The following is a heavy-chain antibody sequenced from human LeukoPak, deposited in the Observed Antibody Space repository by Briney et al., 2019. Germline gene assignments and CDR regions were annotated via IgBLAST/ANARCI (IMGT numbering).Heavy chain of an antibody. J-gene: IGHJ6*04. D-gene: IGHD5-12*01. CDR2: INHSGST. V-gene: IGHV4-34*01. CDR3: ARDITARVATYYYYGMDV. CDR1: GGSFSGYY. Sequence: SETLSLTCAVYGGSFSGYYWSWIRQPPGKGLEWIGEINHSGSTNYNPSPKSRVTISVDTSKNQFSLKLSSVTTADTAVYYCARDITARVATYYYYGMDVWGKGTTVTVSS.